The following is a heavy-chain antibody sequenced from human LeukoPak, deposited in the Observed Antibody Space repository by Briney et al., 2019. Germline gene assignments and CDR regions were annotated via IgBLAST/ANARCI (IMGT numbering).Heavy chain of an antibody. CDR1: GYTLAELS. J-gene: IGHJ6*03. CDR3: ARGGYTGTHYYYYYYMDV. V-gene: IGHV1-24*01. D-gene: IGHD1-1*01. Sequence: GASVKVSCKVSGYTLAELSMHWVRQAPGKGLEWMGGFDPEDGETIYAQKFQSRVTMTEDTSTDTAYMELSRLRSDDTAVYYCARGGYTGTHYYYYYYMDVWGKGTTVTVSS. CDR2: FDPEDGET.